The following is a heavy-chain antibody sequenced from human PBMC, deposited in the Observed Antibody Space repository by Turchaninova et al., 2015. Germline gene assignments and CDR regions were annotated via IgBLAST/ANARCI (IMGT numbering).Heavy chain of an antibody. CDR1: GDSVSSNSAA. CDR3: ARVVRGVPDY. CDR2: TYYRSKWSN. V-gene: IGHV6-1*01. J-gene: IGHJ4*02. D-gene: IGHD2-21*01. Sequence: LVKPPHTPSTPCATSGDSVSSNSAAWHWIRQSPSRGLEWLGRTYYRSKWSNDYAVSMRSRITINSDTSKNQFSLQVNSVTPEDTAVYFCARVVRGVPDYWGQGTLVTVSS.